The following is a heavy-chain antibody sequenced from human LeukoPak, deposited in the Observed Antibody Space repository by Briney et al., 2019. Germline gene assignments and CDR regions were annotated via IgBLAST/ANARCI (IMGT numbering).Heavy chain of an antibody. CDR3: AKDYYDSSGYHGSAGYFDY. CDR1: GFTFNNYA. D-gene: IGHD3-22*01. V-gene: IGHV3-23*01. J-gene: IGHJ4*02. Sequence: GGSLRLSCAVSGFTFNNYAMDWVRQAPGKGLEWVSGVSASGGTTYYADSVKGRFTISRDNSKNTLYLQMNSLRAEDTAVYYCAKDYYDSSGYHGSAGYFDYWGQGALVTVSS. CDR2: VSASGGTT.